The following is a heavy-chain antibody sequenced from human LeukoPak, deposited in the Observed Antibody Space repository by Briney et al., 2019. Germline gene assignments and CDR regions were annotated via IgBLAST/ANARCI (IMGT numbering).Heavy chain of an antibody. J-gene: IGHJ3*02. D-gene: IGHD2-2*02. V-gene: IGHV3-23*01. CDR1: GFTFSSYA. Sequence: GGSLRLSCAASGFTFSSYAMSWVRQAPGKGLEWVSAISGSGGSTYYADSAKGRFTISRDNSKNTLYLQMNSLRAEDTAVYYCAKFGYHCSSTSCYTTPPSRGDAFDIWGQGTMVTVSS. CDR3: AKFGYHCSSTSCYTTPPSRGDAFDI. CDR2: ISGSGGST.